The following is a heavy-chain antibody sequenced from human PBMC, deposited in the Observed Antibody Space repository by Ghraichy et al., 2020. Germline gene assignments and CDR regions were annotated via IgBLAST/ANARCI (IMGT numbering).Heavy chain of an antibody. V-gene: IGHV4-39*01. D-gene: IGHD5-18*01. CDR1: GGSISSSSYY. J-gene: IGHJ6*03. CDR3: ARHAGYSYGLYYYYYYMGV. Sequence: SETLSLTCTVSGGSISSSSYYWGWIRQPPGKGLEWIGSIYYSGSTYYNPSLKSRVTISVDTSKNQFSLKLSSVTAADTAVYYCARHAGYSYGLYYYYYYMGVWGKGTTVTVSS. CDR2: IYYSGST.